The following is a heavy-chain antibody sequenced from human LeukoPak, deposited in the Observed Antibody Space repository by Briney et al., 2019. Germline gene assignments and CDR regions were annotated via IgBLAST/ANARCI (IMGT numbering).Heavy chain of an antibody. CDR2: IYYSGST. CDR1: GGSISSYY. CDR3: ARARGYSGYELLLDFDY. Sequence: SETLSLTCTVSGGSISSYYWSWIRQPPGKGLEWIGYIYYSGSTNYSPSLKRRVTISVDTSKNQFSLKLSSVTAADTAVYYCARARGYSGYELLLDFDYWGQGTLVTVSS. D-gene: IGHD5-12*01. J-gene: IGHJ4*02. V-gene: IGHV4-59*01.